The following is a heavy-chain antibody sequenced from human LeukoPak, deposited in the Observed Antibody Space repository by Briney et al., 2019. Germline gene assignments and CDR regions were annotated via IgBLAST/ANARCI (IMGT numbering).Heavy chain of an antibody. CDR3: ARAPYYDFWIGYRSEYMDV. V-gene: IGHV3-33*01. Sequence: GGSLRLSCAASGFTFSSYGMHWVRQAPGKGQEWVGVIWYDGSNKYYADSVKGRFTISRDNSKNTLYLQMNSLRAEATAVYYCARAPYYDFWIGYRSEYMDVSGKGTTVTVSS. D-gene: IGHD3-3*01. J-gene: IGHJ6*03. CDR2: IWYDGSNK. CDR1: GFTFSSYG.